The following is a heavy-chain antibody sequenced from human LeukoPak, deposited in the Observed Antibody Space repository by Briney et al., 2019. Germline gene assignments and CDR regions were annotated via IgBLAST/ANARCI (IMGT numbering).Heavy chain of an antibody. Sequence: GGSLRLSCAASGFTFSSYAMHWVRQAPGKGLEYVSAISSNGGSTYYANSVKGRFTISRDNSKNTLYLQMGSLRAEDMAVYYCARGGWADDSSGYYSFDYWGQGTLVTVSS. J-gene: IGHJ4*02. CDR1: GFTFSSYA. CDR2: ISSNGGST. V-gene: IGHV3-64*01. D-gene: IGHD3-22*01. CDR3: ARGGWADDSSGYYSFDY.